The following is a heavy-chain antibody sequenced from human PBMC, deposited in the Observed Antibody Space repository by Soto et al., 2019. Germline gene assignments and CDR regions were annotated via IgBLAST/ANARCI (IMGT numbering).Heavy chain of an antibody. J-gene: IGHJ4*02. Sequence: GSLRLSCAASGFTFSSYGMHWVRQAPGKGLEWVAVISYDGSNKYYADSVKGRFTISRDNSKNTLYLQMNSLRAEDTAVYYCAKEVVPAATFDYWGQGTLVTVSS. CDR1: GFTFSSYG. D-gene: IGHD2-2*01. CDR2: ISYDGSNK. V-gene: IGHV3-30*18. CDR3: AKEVVPAATFDY.